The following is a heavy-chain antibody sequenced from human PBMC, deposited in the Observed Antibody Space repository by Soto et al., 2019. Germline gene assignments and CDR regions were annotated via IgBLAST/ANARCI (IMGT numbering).Heavy chain of an antibody. CDR1: VFTFIDYY. Sequence: GWSLRLSCAASVFTFIDYYMSWIRQAPGKGLEWVPYISSSGSTIYCADSVKGRFTISRDNAKNSLYLQMNSLRAEDTAVYYCARALVVAATNYYYGMDVWGQGTTVTVSS. V-gene: IGHV3-11*01. CDR3: ARALVVAATNYYYGMDV. J-gene: IGHJ6*02. D-gene: IGHD2-15*01. CDR2: ISSSGSTI.